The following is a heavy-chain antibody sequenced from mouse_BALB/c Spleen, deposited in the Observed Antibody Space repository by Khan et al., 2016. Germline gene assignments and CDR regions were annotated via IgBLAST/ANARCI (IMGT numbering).Heavy chain of an antibody. CDR2: IWGDGRT. V-gene: IGHV2-6-7*01. CDR3: YSDYGGFAY. J-gene: IGHJ3*01. Sequence: VQLQESGPGLVAPSQSLSITCTVSGFSLTGYGVNWVRQPPGKGLEWLGKIWGDGRTDYNSALKSRVSISKDNSKSQVFLNMNSLQTDDTANYYGYSDYGGFAYWGQGTLVIVSA. CDR1: GFSLTGYG. D-gene: IGHD1-2*01.